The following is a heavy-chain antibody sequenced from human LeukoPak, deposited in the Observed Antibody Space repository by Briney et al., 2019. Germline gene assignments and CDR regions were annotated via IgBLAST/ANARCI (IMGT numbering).Heavy chain of an antibody. Sequence: GESLKISCKGSGYSFTSSWIAWVRQMPGERLEWMGTIYPGDSDTRYSPSFQGQVTISADKSISTAYLQWSSLKASDTAIYYCARQCCGSYSPMDVWAKGPRSPSP. J-gene: IGHJ6*03. CDR2: IYPGDSDT. CDR3: ARQCCGSYSPMDV. D-gene: IGHD1-26*01. V-gene: IGHV5-51*01. CDR1: GYSFTSSW.